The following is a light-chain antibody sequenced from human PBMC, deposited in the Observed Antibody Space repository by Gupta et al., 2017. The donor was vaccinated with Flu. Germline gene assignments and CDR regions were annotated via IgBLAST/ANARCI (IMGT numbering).Light chain of an antibody. CDR1: ISNLGAGYD. Sequence: QSGLTQPPSVSGAPGPRLTISCTGSISNLGAGYDVHWYQQLPGTAPKLLLYGNNHRPSGVPDRFSGSKSGTSASLAITGLQADDEADYYCQSYDSSLSGSVFGGGTKLTVL. CDR2: GNN. CDR3: QSYDSSLSGSV. J-gene: IGLJ3*02. V-gene: IGLV1-40*01.